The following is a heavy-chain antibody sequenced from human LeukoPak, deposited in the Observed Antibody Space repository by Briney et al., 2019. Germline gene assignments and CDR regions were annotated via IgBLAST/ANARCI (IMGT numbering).Heavy chain of an antibody. Sequence: GGSLTLSCAAVGFTFSSYAMSWVRQSPARGLEWVSSLRGDGETFYAESVKGRSTLSRDESRNMVFLQLNNLRVEDTAIYYCAKASWVANVDAVLWGQGTVVTVSS. CDR1: GFTFSSYA. CDR2: LRGDGET. J-gene: IGHJ4*02. D-gene: IGHD1-1*01. CDR3: AKASWVANVDAVL. V-gene: IGHV3-23*01.